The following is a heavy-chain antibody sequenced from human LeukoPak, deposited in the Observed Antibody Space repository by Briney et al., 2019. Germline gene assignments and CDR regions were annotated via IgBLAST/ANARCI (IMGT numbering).Heavy chain of an antibody. J-gene: IGHJ4*02. V-gene: IGHV3-7*01. CDR3: ARDPGEWEIPIDY. CDR2: INQDGSET. Sequence: GGSLRLSCSASGFIFTDYWMSWVRQAPGKGLEWVAYINQDGSETKYVGSLKGRFTISRDNAKNSVHLYMNNLRAEDTAVYFCARDPGEWEIPIDYWGQGTLVAVSS. D-gene: IGHD3-10*01. CDR1: GFIFTDYW.